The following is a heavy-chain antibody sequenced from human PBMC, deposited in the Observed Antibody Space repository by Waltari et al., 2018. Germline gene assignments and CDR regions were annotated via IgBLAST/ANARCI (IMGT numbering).Heavy chain of an antibody. CDR1: GVPLSSYY. CDR3: ATDGLSRSLSH. V-gene: IGHV4-4*07. Sequence: QVQLRESGPGLLKPSETLSLTCSVPGVPLSSYYWNWIRQPAGKGLEWIGRMYFTGIMDYNPSLQSRVTMSVDTSKNQFFLNLTSVTAADTAVYYCATDGLSRSLSHWGQGALVTVSS. J-gene: IGHJ4*02. D-gene: IGHD6-19*01. CDR2: MYFTGIM.